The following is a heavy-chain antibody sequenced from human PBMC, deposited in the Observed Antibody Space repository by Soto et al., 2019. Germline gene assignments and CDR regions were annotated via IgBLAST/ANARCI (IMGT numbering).Heavy chain of an antibody. V-gene: IGHV1-45*02. CDR2: ITPFSGDV. CDR1: GNTFTYRY. D-gene: IGHD1-26*01. CDR3: ASGGAGSGPFTWELPDH. Sequence: SVKASCKALGNTFTYRYLHWVRQAPGQALEWMGWITPFSGDVHYAQKFQERVTITRDRSINTAYMQMSSLRSEDTAMYFCASGGAGSGPFTWELPDHWGQGTLVTVSS. J-gene: IGHJ4*02.